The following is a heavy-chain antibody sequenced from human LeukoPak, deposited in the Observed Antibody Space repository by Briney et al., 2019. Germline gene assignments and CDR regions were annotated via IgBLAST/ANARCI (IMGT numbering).Heavy chain of an antibody. CDR1: GGSISSSSYY. Sequence: PSETLSLTCTASGGSISSSSYYWGWIRQPPGKGLEWIGSIYYSGSTYYNPSLKSRVTISVDTSKNQFSLKLSSVTAADTAVYYCARRSTMVRGVIIEFDYWGQGTLVTVSS. CDR3: ARRSTMVRGVIIEFDY. J-gene: IGHJ4*02. D-gene: IGHD3-10*01. CDR2: IYYSGST. V-gene: IGHV4-39*01.